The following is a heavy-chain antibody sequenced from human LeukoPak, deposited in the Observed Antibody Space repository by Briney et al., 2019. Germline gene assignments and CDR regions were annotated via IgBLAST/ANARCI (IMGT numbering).Heavy chain of an antibody. CDR1: GFTFSNFW. V-gene: IGHV3-7*03. CDR3: AKDLAVWSGYSYYYGMDV. CDR2: IKQDETEK. Sequence: QPGGSLRLSCTASGFTFSNFWMGWVRQAPGKGLEWVANIKQDETEKFYLGSVKGRFTISRDNAKNSLYLQMNSLRAEDTAVYYCAKDLAVWSGYSYYYGMDVWGQGTTVTVSS. D-gene: IGHD3-3*01. J-gene: IGHJ6*02.